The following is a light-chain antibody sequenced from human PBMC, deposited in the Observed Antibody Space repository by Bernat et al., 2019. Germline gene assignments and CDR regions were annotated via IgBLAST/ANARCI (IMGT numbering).Light chain of an antibody. V-gene: IGLV1-47*02. CDR1: SPNIGSNY. Sequence: QSVVTQPPSASGTPGQGVTISCSGSSPNIGSNYVYCYQQVPGTAPKLLIYSNNQRPSGVPDRFSGSKSGTSASLAISGLRSEDEADYYCAAWDDSLTGRVFGGGTKLTVL. CDR3: AAWDDSLTGRV. CDR2: SNN. J-gene: IGLJ3*02.